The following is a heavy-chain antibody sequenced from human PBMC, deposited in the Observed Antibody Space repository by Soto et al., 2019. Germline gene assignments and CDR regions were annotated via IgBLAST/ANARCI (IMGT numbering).Heavy chain of an antibody. V-gene: IGHV2-5*02. CDR2: IYWDDDK. Sequence: GSGPTLVNPTQTLTLTCTFSGFSLSTSGVGVGWIRQPPGKALEWLALIYWDDDKRYSPSLKSRLTITKDTSKNQVVLTMTNMDPVDTATYYCAHILEGPLAGSYYHYFDYWGQGTTVTVSS. D-gene: IGHD3-10*01. CDR1: GFSLSTSGVG. CDR3: AHILEGPLAGSYYHYFDY. J-gene: IGHJ4*03.